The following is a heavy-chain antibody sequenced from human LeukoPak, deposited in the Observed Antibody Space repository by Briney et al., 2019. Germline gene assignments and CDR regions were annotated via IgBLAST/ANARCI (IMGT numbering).Heavy chain of an antibody. CDR3: ARARGYSYDN. V-gene: IGHV1-2*06. CDR2: NNPNSGGT. J-gene: IGHJ4*02. Sequence: ASVKVSCKASGYTFTGYDMHWVRQAPGLGLEWMGRNNPNSGGTNYAQKFQGRVTMTRDTSISTAYMELSRLRSDDTAVYYCARARGYSYDNWGQGTLVTASS. CDR1: GYTFTGYD. D-gene: IGHD5-18*01.